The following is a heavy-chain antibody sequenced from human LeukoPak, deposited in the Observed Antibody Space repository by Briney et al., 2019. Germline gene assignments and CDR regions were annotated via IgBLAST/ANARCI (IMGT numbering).Heavy chain of an antibody. CDR1: GYTFTSYY. D-gene: IGHD3-9*01. V-gene: IGHV1-46*01. Sequence: ASVKVSCKASGYTFTSYYMHWVRQAPGQGLEWMGIINPSGGSTCYAQKFQGRVTMTRDTSTSTVYMELSSLRSEDTAVYYCARGVRRYDILTGYLDYWGQGTLVTVSS. CDR3: ARGVRRYDILTGYLDY. J-gene: IGHJ4*02. CDR2: INPSGGST.